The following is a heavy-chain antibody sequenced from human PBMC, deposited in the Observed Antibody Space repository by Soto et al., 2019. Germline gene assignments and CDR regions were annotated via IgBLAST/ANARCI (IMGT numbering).Heavy chain of an antibody. CDR1: GYTFTSYY. CDR2: INPSGGST. CDR3: ARDGGGGFGYDFWLAYYYYAMDV. J-gene: IGHJ6*02. Sequence: ASVKVSCKASGYTFTSYYMHWVRQAPGQGLEWMGIINPSGGSTSYAQKFQGRVTMTRDTSTSTVYMELSSLRSEDTAVYYCARDGGGGFGYDFWLAYYYYAMDVWGQGTTVTVSS. V-gene: IGHV1-46*01. D-gene: IGHD3-3*01.